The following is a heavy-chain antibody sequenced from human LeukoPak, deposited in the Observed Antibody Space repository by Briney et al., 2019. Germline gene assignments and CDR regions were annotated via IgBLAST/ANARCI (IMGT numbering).Heavy chain of an antibody. V-gene: IGHV3-30*04. CDR1: RFTFSSFA. J-gene: IGHJ4*02. D-gene: IGHD3-16*01. CDR3: ARDHDYTWGSKRENFFDS. CDR2: ISYDGSYK. Sequence: GGSLRLSCAASRFTFSSFAMDWVRQAPDKGLEWVAVISYDGSYKYYADSVKGRFTISRDNSKNTLYPQMNSLRAEDTAVYYCARDHDYTWGSKRENFFDSWGQGTLVTVSS.